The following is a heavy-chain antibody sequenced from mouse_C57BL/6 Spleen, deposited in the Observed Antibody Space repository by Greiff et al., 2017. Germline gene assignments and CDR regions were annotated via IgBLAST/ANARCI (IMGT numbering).Heavy chain of an antibody. Sequence: QVQLQQPGAELVMPGASVKLSCKASGYTFTSYWMHWVKQRPGQGLEWIGEIDPSDSYTNYNQKFKGKSILTVDKSSSTAYMQLSSLTSEDSAVYYCARYEYYGSSSFHYWGQGTTLTVSS. J-gene: IGHJ2*01. CDR1: GYTFTSYW. D-gene: IGHD1-1*01. CDR3: ARYEYYGSSSFHY. CDR2: IDPSDSYT. V-gene: IGHV1-69*01.